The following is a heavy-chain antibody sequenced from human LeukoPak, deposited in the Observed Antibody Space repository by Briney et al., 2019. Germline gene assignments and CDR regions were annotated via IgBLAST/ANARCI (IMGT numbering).Heavy chain of an antibody. D-gene: IGHD1-26*01. Sequence: GGSLRLSCAASGFTFSSYSMNWVRQAPGKGLEWVSSITTSSSYIYYADSVKGRFTTSRDIAKNSLYLQMNSLRAEDTAVYYCARCPIVGVYSGVDYWGQGTLVTVSS. CDR1: GFTFSSYS. J-gene: IGHJ4*02. V-gene: IGHV3-21*01. CDR3: ARCPIVGVYSGVDY. CDR2: ITTSSSYI.